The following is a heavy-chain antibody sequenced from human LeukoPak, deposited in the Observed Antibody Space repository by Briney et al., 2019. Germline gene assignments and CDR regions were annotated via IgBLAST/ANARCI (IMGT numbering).Heavy chain of an antibody. D-gene: IGHD3-22*01. Sequence: ASVKVSCKASGFTFSAYDINWVRQAPGQGLEWMGWMNPTSGNTGFAQKFQGRVTMTRDTPINTAYMELSNLRSEDTAVYYCARVSQTPAYYYTSGYYYHGYWGQGTRVTVSS. CDR3: ARVSQTPAYYYTSGYYYHGY. J-gene: IGHJ4*02. CDR2: MNPTSGNT. V-gene: IGHV1-8*01. CDR1: GFTFSAYD.